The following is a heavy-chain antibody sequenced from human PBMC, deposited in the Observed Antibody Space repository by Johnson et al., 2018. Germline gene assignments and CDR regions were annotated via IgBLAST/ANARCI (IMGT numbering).Heavy chain of an antibody. CDR2: ISYDGSNK. CDR3: AKDRTVTTSYYYYYGNDV. Sequence: QVQLVQSGGGVVQPGRSLRLSCAASGFTFSSYGMHWVRQAPGKGLEWVAVISYDGSNKYYADSVKGRFTISGDNSKNTLYLQMNSLRAEDTAVDYCAKDRTVTTSYYYYYGNDVWGQGTTVTVSS. CDR1: GFTFSSYG. J-gene: IGHJ6*02. D-gene: IGHD4-17*01. V-gene: IGHV3-30*18.